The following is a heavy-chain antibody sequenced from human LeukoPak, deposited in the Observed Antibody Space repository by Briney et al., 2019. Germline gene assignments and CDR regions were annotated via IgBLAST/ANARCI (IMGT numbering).Heavy chain of an antibody. CDR2: INPNSGGT. CDR1: GYTFTGYY. CDR3: ARDLGFWSGYYSDY. D-gene: IGHD3-3*01. V-gene: IGHV1-2*02. J-gene: IGHJ4*02. Sequence: GASVKVSCKASGYTFTGYYMHWVRQAPGQGREWMGWINPNSGGTNYAQKFQGRVNMTSDTSISTAYMELSRLRSDDTAVYYCARDLGFWSGYYSDYWGQGTLVTVSS.